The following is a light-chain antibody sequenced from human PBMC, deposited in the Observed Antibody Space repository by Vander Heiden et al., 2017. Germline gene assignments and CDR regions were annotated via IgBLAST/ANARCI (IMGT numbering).Light chain of an antibody. CDR3: QQSDRTFIT. J-gene: IGKJ5*01. V-gene: IGKV1-39*01. CDR1: QSISSY. Sequence: DIQMTQSPSSLSASVGDRVTITCRASQSISSYLNWYQQKPGKAPKLLIYAASSLQSGVPSRFSGSGSGTDFTLTISSLQPEDFATYYCQQSDRTFITCGQGTRLEIK. CDR2: AAS.